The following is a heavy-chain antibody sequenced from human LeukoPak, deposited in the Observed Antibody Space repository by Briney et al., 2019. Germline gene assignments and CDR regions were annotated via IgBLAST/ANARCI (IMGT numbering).Heavy chain of an antibody. D-gene: IGHD3-10*02. Sequence: GGSLRLPCAASGFTFSSYSMNWVRQAPGKGLEWVSSISSSSSYIYYADSVKGRFTISRDNAKNSLYLQMNSLRAEDTAVYYCVRIELPDVRGAFDIWGRGTMVTVS. CDR1: GFTFSSYS. CDR2: ISSSSSYI. J-gene: IGHJ3*02. V-gene: IGHV3-21*04. CDR3: VRIELPDVRGAFDI.